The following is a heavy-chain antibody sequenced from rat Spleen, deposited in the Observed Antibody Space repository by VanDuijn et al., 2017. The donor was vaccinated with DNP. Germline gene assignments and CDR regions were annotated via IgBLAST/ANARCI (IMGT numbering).Heavy chain of an antibody. CDR3: ASRPPPTRGPFDY. V-gene: IGHV5-31*01. Sequence: EVQLVESGGGLMQPGKSLKLSCVASGFTFSSYWMYWIRQTPGKGLEWLSSISSTADNTYYSDSVKGRFSLSRDNAKSTLYLQMESLRSEDTATYYCASRPPPTRGPFDYWGQGVTVTVSS. D-gene: IGHD1-4*01. CDR2: ISSTADNT. CDR1: GFTFSSYW. J-gene: IGHJ2*01.